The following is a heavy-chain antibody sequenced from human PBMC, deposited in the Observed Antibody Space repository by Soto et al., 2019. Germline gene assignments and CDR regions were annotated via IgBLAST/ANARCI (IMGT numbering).Heavy chain of an antibody. Sequence: GGSLRLSCAASGFTFSDYYMSWIRQAPGKGLEWVSYISSSGSTIYYADSVKGRFTISRDNAKNSLYLQMNSLRAEDTAVYYCARASTEYSSSGSFDYWGQGTLVTVSS. J-gene: IGHJ4*02. CDR1: GFTFSDYY. V-gene: IGHV3-11*01. CDR2: ISSSGSTI. CDR3: ARASTEYSSSGSFDY. D-gene: IGHD6-6*01.